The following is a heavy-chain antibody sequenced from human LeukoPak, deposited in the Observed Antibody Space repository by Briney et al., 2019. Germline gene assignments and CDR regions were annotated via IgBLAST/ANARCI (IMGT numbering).Heavy chain of an antibody. CDR2: ISYDGSNK. CDR3: AEDLGTMITFGGAGDY. D-gene: IGHD3-16*01. CDR1: GFTFSSYG. Sequence: GGSLRLSCAASGFTFSSYGMHWVRQAPGKGLEWVAVISYDGSNKYYADSVKGRFTISRDNSKNTLYLQMNSLRAEDTAVYYCAEDLGTMITFGGAGDYWGQGTLVTVSS. J-gene: IGHJ4*02. V-gene: IGHV3-30*18.